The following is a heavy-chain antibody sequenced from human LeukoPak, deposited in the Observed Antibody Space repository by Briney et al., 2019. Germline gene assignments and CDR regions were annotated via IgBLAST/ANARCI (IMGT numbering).Heavy chain of an antibody. V-gene: IGHV3-21*05. CDR1: GFTFSSYE. J-gene: IGHJ6*04. CDR2: ISSSSSYI. Sequence: GGSLRLSCAASGFTFSSYEMNWVRQAPGKGLEWVSYISSSSSYIYYADSVKGRFTISRDNAKNSLYLQMNSLRAEDTSVYYCAELGVTMIGGVWGKGTTVTISS. D-gene: IGHD3-10*02. CDR3: AELGVTMIGGV.